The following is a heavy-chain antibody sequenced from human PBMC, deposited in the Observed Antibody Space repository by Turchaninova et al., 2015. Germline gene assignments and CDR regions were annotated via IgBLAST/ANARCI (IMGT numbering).Heavy chain of an antibody. V-gene: IGHV1-2*02. CDR3: ARDSGDPRSYWSFDL. Sequence: QLQLEQSGAEVKNPGASVKVSCKASGYTFTAYFIHWLRKAPGKGPDWMGWVAPAGDRKYYSQNFQERCTMTTDTSINTVYMGMTRLKSDDTAVYYCARDSGDPRSYWSFDLWCRGTLVSVSS. D-gene: IGHD2-21*01. J-gene: IGHJ2*01. CDR1: GYTFTAYF. CDR2: VAPAGDRK.